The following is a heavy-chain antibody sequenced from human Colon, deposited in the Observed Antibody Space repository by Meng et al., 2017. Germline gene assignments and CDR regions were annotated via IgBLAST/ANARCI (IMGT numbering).Heavy chain of an antibody. D-gene: IGHD3-22*01. CDR2: TYYRSKWYN. CDR3: ARDSSSSAYSPFDY. V-gene: IGHV6-1*01. Sequence: LQPAGPGLVKPPQTLSPTCAISGDSVSSNSAAWNWIRQSPSRGLEWLGRTYYRSKWYNDYAVSVKSRITINPDTSKNQFSLQLNSVTPEDTAVYYCARDSSSSAYSPFDYWGQGTLVTVSS. J-gene: IGHJ4*02. CDR1: GDSVSSNSAA.